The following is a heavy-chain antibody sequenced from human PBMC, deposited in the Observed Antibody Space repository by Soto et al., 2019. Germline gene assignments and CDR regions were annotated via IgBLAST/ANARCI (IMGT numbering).Heavy chain of an antibody. CDR1: GGSISSGDYY. CDR2: VYYSGST. Sequence: SETLSLTCTVSGGSISSGDYYWSWIRQPPGKGLEWIGYVYYSGSTYYNPSLKSRVTISVDTSKNQFSLKLSSVTAADTAVYYCARARGARYFDYWGQGTLVTVSS. J-gene: IGHJ4*02. CDR3: ARARGARYFDY. D-gene: IGHD2-15*01. V-gene: IGHV4-30-4*01.